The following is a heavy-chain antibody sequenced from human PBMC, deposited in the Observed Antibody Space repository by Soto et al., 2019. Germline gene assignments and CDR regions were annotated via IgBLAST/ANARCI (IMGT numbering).Heavy chain of an antibody. D-gene: IGHD5-12*01. Sequence: SVKVSCKASGGTFSSYAISWVRQAPGQGLEWMGGIIPIFGTANYAQKFQGRVTITADESTSTAYMELSSLRSEDAAVYYCAREGRWLQSNFDYWGQGTLVTVSS. CDR1: GGTFSSYA. CDR2: IIPIFGTA. V-gene: IGHV1-69*13. CDR3: AREGRWLQSNFDY. J-gene: IGHJ4*02.